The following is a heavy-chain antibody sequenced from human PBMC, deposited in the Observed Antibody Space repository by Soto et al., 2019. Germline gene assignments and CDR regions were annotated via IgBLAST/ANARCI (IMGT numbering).Heavy chain of an antibody. CDR1: GFSFVRYA. Sequence: LRLSFAASGFSFVRYAIRWVRQAPGKGLEWVASIPYDGGNRKYADSVKGRFTISRDNAKDMLYLHMSSLGPDDTSVYYCAREYLDYGPDVWGQGTSVTVSS. V-gene: IGHV3-30-3*01. CDR3: AREYLDYGPDV. CDR2: IPYDGGNR. J-gene: IGHJ6*02.